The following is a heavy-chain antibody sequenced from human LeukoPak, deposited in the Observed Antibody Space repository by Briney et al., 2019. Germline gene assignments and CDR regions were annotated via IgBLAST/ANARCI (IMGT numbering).Heavy chain of an antibody. Sequence: ASVKVSCEASGYTFTGSYMHWVRQAPGQGLEWMGWIIPNSGGTSYARKFQGRVTMTRDTSISTAYMEVSRLRSDDTAVYYCARSSRGLDAFDIWGQGTMVTVSS. D-gene: IGHD5-24*01. V-gene: IGHV1-2*02. CDR3: ARSSRGLDAFDI. CDR2: IIPNSGGT. CDR1: GYTFTGSY. J-gene: IGHJ3*02.